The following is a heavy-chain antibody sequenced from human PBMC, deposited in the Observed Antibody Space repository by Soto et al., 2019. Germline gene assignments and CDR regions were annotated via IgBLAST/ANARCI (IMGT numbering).Heavy chain of an antibody. CDR2: IIPIFGTA. Sequence: QVQLVQSGAEVKKPGSSVKVSCKASGGTFSSYAISWVRPAPGQGLEWMGGIIPIFGTANYAKKFQGRVTITADESTSTAYMELSSLRSEDTAVYYGARDGGRGYGEANDAFYIWGQGTMVTVSS. V-gene: IGHV1-69*01. CDR3: ARDGGRGYGEANDAFYI. CDR1: GGTFSSYA. J-gene: IGHJ3*02. D-gene: IGHD4-17*01.